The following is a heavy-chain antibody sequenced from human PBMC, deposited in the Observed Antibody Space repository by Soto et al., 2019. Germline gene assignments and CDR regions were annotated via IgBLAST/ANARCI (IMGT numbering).Heavy chain of an antibody. CDR1: GDSVSSNNAA. CDR2: TYYRSKWYN. CDR3: TNWGMDV. V-gene: IGHV6-1*01. D-gene: IGHD1-1*01. Sequence: QVQLQQSGPRLVKPSQTLSLTCAISGDSVSSNNAAWNWIRLSPSRGLEWLGRTYYRSKWYNDYAVSVKSRIIINSDTSKNQCSLQLDSVTPEDTAVYYCTNWGMDVWGQGTTVTVSS. J-gene: IGHJ6*02.